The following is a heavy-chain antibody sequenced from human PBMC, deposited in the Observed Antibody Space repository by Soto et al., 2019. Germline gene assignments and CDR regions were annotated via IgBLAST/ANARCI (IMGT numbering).Heavy chain of an antibody. J-gene: IGHJ6*02. CDR1: GFTFSSYA. Sequence: GGSLRLSCAASGFTFSSYAMSWVRQAPGKGLEWVSAISGSGGSTYYADSVKGRFTISRDNSKNTLYLQMNSLRAEDTAVYYCASDLTIFGGNKYGMDVWGQGTTVTVSS. CDR2: ISGSGGST. V-gene: IGHV3-23*01. D-gene: IGHD3-3*01. CDR3: ASDLTIFGGNKYGMDV.